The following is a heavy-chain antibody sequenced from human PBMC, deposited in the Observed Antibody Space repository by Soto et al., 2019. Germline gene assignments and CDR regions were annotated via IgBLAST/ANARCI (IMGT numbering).Heavy chain of an antibody. V-gene: IGHV3-33*06. J-gene: IGHJ5*02. Sequence: QVQLVESGGGVVQPGTSLRVSCAVSGFTFSNYGMHWVRQPPGKGLEWVAFIWHDGSKKYYADYVKGRFTISRDSSKNTVILEMNSQRAEDTAVYYCAKYWWEGKYCGRGGGCGFDDWGQGTMVTVSS. CDR2: IWHDGSKK. CDR1: GFTFSNYG. D-gene: IGHD2-21*01. CDR3: AKYWWEGKYCGRGGGCGFDD.